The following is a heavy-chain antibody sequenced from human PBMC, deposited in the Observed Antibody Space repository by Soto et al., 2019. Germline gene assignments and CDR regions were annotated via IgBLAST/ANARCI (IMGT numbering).Heavy chain of an antibody. V-gene: IGHV1-69*13. CDR1: GGTFSSYA. CDR2: IIPIFGTA. CDR3: ARDYDFWSGPGAGYYYGMDV. D-gene: IGHD3-3*01. J-gene: IGHJ6*02. Sequence: EASVKVSCKASGGTFSSYAISWVRQAPGQGLEWMGGIIPIFGTANYAQKFQGRVTITADESTSTAYMELSSLRSEDTAVYYCARDYDFWSGPGAGYYYGMDVWGQGTTVTAP.